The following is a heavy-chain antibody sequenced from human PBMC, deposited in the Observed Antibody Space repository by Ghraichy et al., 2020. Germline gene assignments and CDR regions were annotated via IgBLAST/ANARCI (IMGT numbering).Heavy chain of an antibody. V-gene: IGHV1-69*13. CDR2: IIPSFDRV. CDR1: GDTFTNSA. D-gene: IGHD2-21*01. Sequence: SVKVSCKASGDTFTNSAFSWVRQAAGQGLEWMGGIIPSFDRVDYAQNVQDGVTITADSSTSTVYLELSSLRFGDTAVYYCASGPLAFCGGDCYYYTFHFWGRGTKVTVSS. J-gene: IGHJ3*01. CDR3: ASGPLAFCGGDCYYYTFHF.